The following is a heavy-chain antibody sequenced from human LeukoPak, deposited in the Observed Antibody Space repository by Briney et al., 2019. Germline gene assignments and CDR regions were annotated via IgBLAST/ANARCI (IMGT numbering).Heavy chain of an antibody. D-gene: IGHD6-19*01. CDR3: ARAVSGRFDY. J-gene: IGHJ4*02. CDR1: GGSISSGGYY. Sequence: SQTLSLTCTVSGGSISSGGYYWSWLRQPPGTGLEWTGYIYYSGSTNHNPSLHSRVTISVDTSKNQFSLRLSSVTAADTAIYYCARAVSGRFDYWGQGTLVTVSS. CDR2: IYYSGST. V-gene: IGHV4-61*08.